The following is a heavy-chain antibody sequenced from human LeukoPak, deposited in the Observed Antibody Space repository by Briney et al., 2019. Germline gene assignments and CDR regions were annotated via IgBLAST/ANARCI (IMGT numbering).Heavy chain of an antibody. Sequence: GGSLRLSCAASGFTFSNYGMHWVRQAPGKGLEWVAIISYDGSNKYYADSVKGRFTISRDNSKNTLYLQMNSLRAEDTALYYCAKDDTFGSFYAFDIWGQGTMVTVSS. CDR1: GFTFSNYG. D-gene: IGHD1-26*01. CDR3: AKDDTFGSFYAFDI. J-gene: IGHJ3*02. V-gene: IGHV3-30*18. CDR2: ISYDGSNK.